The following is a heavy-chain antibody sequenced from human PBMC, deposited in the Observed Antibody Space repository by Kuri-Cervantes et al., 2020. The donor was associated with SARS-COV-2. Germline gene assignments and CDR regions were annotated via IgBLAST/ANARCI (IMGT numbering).Heavy chain of an antibody. J-gene: IGHJ4*02. CDR3: AREYGSGSYYVRGYFDY. D-gene: IGHD3-10*01. V-gene: IGHV3-30*02. CDR2: IRYDGSNK. CDR1: GSIVSSNY. Sequence: GGSLRLSCAASGSIVSSNYVNWVRQAPGKGLEWVAFIRYDGSNKYYADSVKGRFTISRDNSKNTLYLQMNSLRAEDTALYYCAREYGSGSYYVRGYFDYWGQGTLVTVSS.